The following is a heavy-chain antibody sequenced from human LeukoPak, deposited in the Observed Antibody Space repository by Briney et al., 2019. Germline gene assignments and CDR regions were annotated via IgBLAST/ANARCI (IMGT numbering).Heavy chain of an antibody. CDR1: GFTFTGYW. D-gene: IGHD1-26*01. V-gene: IGHV3-7*01. J-gene: IGHJ4*02. CDR3: ARRRGSYSFDY. Sequence: GRSLRLSCAASGFTFTGYWMSWVRQAPGKGLDWVANINQDGSEKYYVDSVKGRFTISRDNAKNSLYLQMNSLRADDTAVYYCARRRGSYSFDYWGQGTLVTVSS. CDR2: INQDGSEK.